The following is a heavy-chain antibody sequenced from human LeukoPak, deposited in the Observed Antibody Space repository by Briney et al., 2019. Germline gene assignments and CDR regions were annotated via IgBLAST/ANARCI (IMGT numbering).Heavy chain of an antibody. D-gene: IGHD3-22*01. Sequence: GEALKISFKGSGYSFTSYWIGWVRQMPGKGLEWMGIIYPGDSDTRYSPSFQGQVTISADKSISTAYLQWSSLKASDTAMYYCARLRGYYDSSGYYWAVRYFDYWGQGTLVTVSS. J-gene: IGHJ4*02. V-gene: IGHV5-51*01. CDR3: ARLRGYYDSSGYYWAVRYFDY. CDR1: GYSFTSYW. CDR2: IYPGDSDT.